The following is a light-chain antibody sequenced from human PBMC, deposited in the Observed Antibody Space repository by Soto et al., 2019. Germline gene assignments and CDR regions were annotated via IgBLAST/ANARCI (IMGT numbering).Light chain of an antibody. Sequence: EIVMTQSPATLSVSPVERATLSCRSSQSVSSNLAWYQQKPGQAPRLLIYGASNRATGIPDRFSGSGSGTEFTLTIRRLKSEDFAVYYCQQYNNWPPWTFGQGNKVDIK. CDR3: QQYNNWPPWT. V-gene: IGKV3-15*01. CDR2: GAS. CDR1: QSVSSN. J-gene: IGKJ1*01.